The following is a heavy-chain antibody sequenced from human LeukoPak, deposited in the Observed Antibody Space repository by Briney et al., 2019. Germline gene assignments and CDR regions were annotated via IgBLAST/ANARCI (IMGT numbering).Heavy chain of an antibody. Sequence: ASVKVSCKASGYTCTSYGISWVRQAPGQGLEWMGWISAYNGNTNYAQKLQGRVTMTTDTSTSTAYMELRSLRSDDTAVYYCARGPYCSGGTCYSQYFDYWGQGTLVTVSS. D-gene: IGHD2-15*01. CDR3: ARGPYCSGGTCYSQYFDY. V-gene: IGHV1-18*01. J-gene: IGHJ4*02. CDR1: GYTCTSYG. CDR2: ISAYNGNT.